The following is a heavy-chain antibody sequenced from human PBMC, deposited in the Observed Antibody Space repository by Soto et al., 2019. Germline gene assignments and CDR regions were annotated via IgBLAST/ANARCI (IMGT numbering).Heavy chain of an antibody. V-gene: IGHV4-31*03. CDR3: ARVVGYCSGGNCYPDF. CDR2: VYYSGST. CDR1: GGSISSSGYH. D-gene: IGHD2-15*01. Sequence: QVQLQESGPGLVKPSQTLSLTCTVSGGSISSSGYHWSWIHQHPGKGLEWIGYVYYSGSTYYNPSLKSRVSISVDTSKNQFSLKLSSVTAADTAVYYCARVVGYCSGGNCYPDFWGQGTLVTVSS. J-gene: IGHJ4*02.